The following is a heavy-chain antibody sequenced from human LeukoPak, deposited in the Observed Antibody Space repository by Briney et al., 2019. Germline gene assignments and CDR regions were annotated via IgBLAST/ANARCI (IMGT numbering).Heavy chain of an antibody. V-gene: IGHV3-30*18. CDR1: GFTFSSYG. CDR3: AKDGGFYGENFDY. J-gene: IGHJ4*02. D-gene: IGHD4-17*01. CDR2: ISYDGNSK. Sequence: PAGSLTLSCAASGFTFSSYGMHWVRQAPGRGLEWVAVISYDGNSKYYADSVKGRFTISRDNSKNTLFLQMNSLRADDTSVFYCAKDGGFYGENFDYWGQGTLVTVSS.